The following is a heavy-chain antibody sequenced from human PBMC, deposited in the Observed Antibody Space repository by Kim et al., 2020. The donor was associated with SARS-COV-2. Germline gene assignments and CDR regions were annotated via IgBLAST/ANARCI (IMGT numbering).Heavy chain of an antibody. CDR1: GFSFSSYN. V-gene: IGHV3-21*01. D-gene: IGHD3-22*01. J-gene: IGHJ4*02. Sequence: GGSLRHSCAASGFSFSSYNMNWVRQAPGKGLEWISSISTSSSYIYYAASVKGRFTISRDNAKRSLYLQMNSLRAEDTAVYYCARDKEDANYYDSAKGDYWGQGTLVTVSS. CDR2: ISTSSSYI. CDR3: ARDKEDANYYDSAKGDY.